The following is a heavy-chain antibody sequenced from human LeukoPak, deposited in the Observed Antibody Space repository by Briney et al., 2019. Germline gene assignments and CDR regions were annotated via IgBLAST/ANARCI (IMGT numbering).Heavy chain of an antibody. J-gene: IGHJ4*02. D-gene: IGHD5-12*01. CDR2: IKQDGSEK. CDR3: AREGGYGGVFDY. CDR1: GFTFSNYW. Sequence: SGGSLRLSCAASGFTFSNYWMSWVRQAPGKGLEWVGNIKQDGSEKYYVGSVKGRFTISRDNTKNSLYLQMNSLRAEDTAVYYCAREGGYGGVFDYWGQGTLVTVSS. V-gene: IGHV3-7*05.